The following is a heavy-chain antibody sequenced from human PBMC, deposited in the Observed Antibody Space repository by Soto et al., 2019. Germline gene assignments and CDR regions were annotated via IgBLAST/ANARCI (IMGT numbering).Heavy chain of an antibody. Sequence: PSETLSLTCNISGASISSLYWSWVRPPPGKGLEWIGYIYYSGSTNYNRSPKSRVTISGDTSKNQFSLKLSSVTAADTAVYYCARLFRYGGYGYFDYWGQGTLVTVSS. J-gene: IGHJ4*02. D-gene: IGHD5-12*01. CDR1: GASISSLY. CDR3: ARLFRYGGYGYFDY. CDR2: IYYSGST. V-gene: IGHV4-59*01.